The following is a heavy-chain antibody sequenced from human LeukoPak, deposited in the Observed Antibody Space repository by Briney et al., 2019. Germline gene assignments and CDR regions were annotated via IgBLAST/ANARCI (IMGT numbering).Heavy chain of an antibody. CDR1: GGSISSGGYS. Sequence: SETLSLTCAVSGGSISSGGYSWSWIRQPPGKGLEWIGYIYHSGSTYYNPSLKSRVTISVDRSKNQFSLKLSSVTAADTAVYYCARHPSAVAGKTFDCWGQGTLVTVPS. V-gene: IGHV4-30-2*01. CDR2: IYHSGST. CDR3: ARHPSAVAGKTFDC. D-gene: IGHD6-19*01. J-gene: IGHJ4*02.